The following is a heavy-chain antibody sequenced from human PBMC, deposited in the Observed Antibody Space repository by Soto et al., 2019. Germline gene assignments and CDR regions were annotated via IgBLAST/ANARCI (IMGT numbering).Heavy chain of an antibody. Sequence: ASVKVSCKASGYTFTSYAIHWVRQAPGQRLEWMGWINAGNGNTKYSQKFQGRVTITADESTSTAYMELSSLRSEDTAVYYCARDRPYYYGSGDYYYGMDVWGQGTTVTVSS. CDR2: INAGNGNT. CDR3: ARDRPYYYGSGDYYYGMDV. CDR1: GYTFTSYA. V-gene: IGHV1-3*01. D-gene: IGHD3-10*01. J-gene: IGHJ6*02.